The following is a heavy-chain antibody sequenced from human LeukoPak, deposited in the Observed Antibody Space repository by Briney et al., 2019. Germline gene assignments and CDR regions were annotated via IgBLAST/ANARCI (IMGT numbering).Heavy chain of an antibody. Sequence: ASVKVSCKASGYTFTGYYMHWVRQAPGQGLEWMGRINPNSGGTKYAQKFQGRVTMTRDTSISTAYMELSSLRSDDTAVYYCARECSGGSCYGGFDYWGQGTLVTVSS. V-gene: IGHV1-2*06. CDR3: ARECSGGSCYGGFDY. CDR2: INPNSGGT. J-gene: IGHJ4*02. D-gene: IGHD2-15*01. CDR1: GYTFTGYY.